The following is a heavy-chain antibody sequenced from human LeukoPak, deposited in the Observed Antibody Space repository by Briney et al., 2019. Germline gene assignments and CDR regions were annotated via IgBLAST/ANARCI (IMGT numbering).Heavy chain of an antibody. CDR1: KFMFSSYE. CDR3: ARPGRGYSGDEGY. D-gene: IGHD5-12*01. CDR2: IGSSGSTK. Sequence: GGSLRLSCAASKFMFSSYEMNWVRQAPGKGLEWVSYIGSSGSTKYYADSVKGRFTISRDNAKNSLYLQMNSLRAADTAVYYCARPGRGYSGDEGYWGQGTLVTVSS. V-gene: IGHV3-48*03. J-gene: IGHJ4*02.